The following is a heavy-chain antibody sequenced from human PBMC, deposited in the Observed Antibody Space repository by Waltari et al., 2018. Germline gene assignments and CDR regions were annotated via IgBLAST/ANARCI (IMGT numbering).Heavy chain of an antibody. J-gene: IGHJ4*02. CDR3: ARGQVGGDYGPGSYADY. CDR2: INHSGST. CDR1: GGSFSGYY. V-gene: IGHV4-34*01. Sequence: QVQLQQWGAGLLKPSETLSLTCAVYGGSFSGYYWSWIRQPPGKGLEWIGEINHSGSTNYNPSLKSRVTISVDTSKNQFSLKLSSVTAADTAVYYCARGQVGGDYGPGSYADYWGQGTLVTVSS. D-gene: IGHD3-10*01.